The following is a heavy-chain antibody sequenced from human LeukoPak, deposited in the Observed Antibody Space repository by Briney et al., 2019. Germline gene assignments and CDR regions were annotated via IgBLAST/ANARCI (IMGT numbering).Heavy chain of an antibody. Sequence: GGSLRLSCAASGFTFSSYAMTWVRQAPGKGLEWVSAIDDSGGSTYYADSVKGRFTISRDNSKNTLYLQMDSLRAEDTAVYYCAKRLRSQSFDYWGQGTLVTASS. J-gene: IGHJ4*02. CDR3: AKRLRSQSFDY. D-gene: IGHD5-12*01. V-gene: IGHV3-23*01. CDR2: IDDSGGST. CDR1: GFTFSSYA.